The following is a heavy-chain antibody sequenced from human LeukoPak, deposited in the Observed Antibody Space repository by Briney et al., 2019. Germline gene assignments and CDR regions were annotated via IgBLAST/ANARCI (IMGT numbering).Heavy chain of an antibody. J-gene: IGHJ4*02. CDR3: ASVSSSGWYRPDY. D-gene: IGHD6-19*01. CDR2: INHSGRT. Sequence: WKPSETLSLTCAVYGGSFSGYYWSWIRQPPGKGLEWIGEINHSGRTNYNPSLKSRVTISVDTSKNQFSLKLSSVTAADTAVYYCASVSSSGWYRPDYWGQGTLVTVSS. V-gene: IGHV4-34*01. CDR1: GGSFSGYY.